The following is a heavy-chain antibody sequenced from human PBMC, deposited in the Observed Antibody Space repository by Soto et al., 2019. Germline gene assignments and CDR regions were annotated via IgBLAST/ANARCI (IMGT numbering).Heavy chain of an antibody. Sequence: SVKVSCKASGYTLTGYYMHWVRQAPGQGLEWMGWINPNSGGTNYAQKFQGRVTMTRDTSISTAYMELSRLRSDDTAVYYCARDPPYDSSGYYVHASHFDYWGQGTLVTVSS. J-gene: IGHJ4*02. CDR2: INPNSGGT. D-gene: IGHD3-22*01. V-gene: IGHV1-2*02. CDR1: GYTLTGYY. CDR3: ARDPPYDSSGYYVHASHFDY.